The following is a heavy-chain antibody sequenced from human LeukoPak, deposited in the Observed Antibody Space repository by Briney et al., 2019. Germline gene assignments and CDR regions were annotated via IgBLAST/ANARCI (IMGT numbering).Heavy chain of an antibody. Sequence: SGTLSLTCAVSGGSISSSNWWSWVRQFPGQGLAWIGEIYHSGITNNNPSLKSRLTISVDKSRNQSSLKLSSVTAADTAVYYCARTNYGLGYHFDYWGQGTLVTVSS. D-gene: IGHD3-10*01. CDR1: GGSISSSNW. CDR3: ARTNYGLGYHFDY. V-gene: IGHV4-4*02. J-gene: IGHJ4*02. CDR2: IYHSGIT.